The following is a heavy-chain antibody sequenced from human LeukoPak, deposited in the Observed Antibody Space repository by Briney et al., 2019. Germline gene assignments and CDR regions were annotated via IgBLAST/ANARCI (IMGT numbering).Heavy chain of an antibody. Sequence: PGGSLRLSCAASGFTFSSNAMSWVRQAPGKGLEWVSSISGNGGTTWYADSVKGRFTISRDSSKNTLYLQLNSPRAEDTAVYYCAKSGQFDYWGQGTLVTVSS. CDR2: ISGNGGTT. J-gene: IGHJ4*02. V-gene: IGHV3-23*01. CDR3: AKSGQFDY. D-gene: IGHD3-10*01. CDR1: GFTFSSNA.